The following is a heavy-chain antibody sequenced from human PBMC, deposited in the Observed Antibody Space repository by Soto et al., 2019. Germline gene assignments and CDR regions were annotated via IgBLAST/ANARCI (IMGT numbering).Heavy chain of an antibody. J-gene: IGHJ4*02. CDR2: ISSSSSTI. D-gene: IGHD4-17*01. CDR1: GFTFSSYS. CDR3: ARDLLASISYGDYVAY. V-gene: IGHV3-48*01. Sequence: EVQLVESGGGLVQPGGSLRLSCAASGFTFSSYSMNWVRQAPGKGLEWVSYISSSSSTIYYADSVKGRFTISRDNAKNSLYLQMNSPRAEDTAVYYCARDLLASISYGDYVAYWGQGTLVTVSS.